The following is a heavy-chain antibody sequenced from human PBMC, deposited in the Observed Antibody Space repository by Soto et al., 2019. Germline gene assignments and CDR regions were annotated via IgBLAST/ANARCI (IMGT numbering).Heavy chain of an antibody. CDR2: IIPLFGTP. V-gene: IGHV1-69*13. D-gene: IGHD3-10*01. Sequence: VKLSSKDPGVVFSSCSIRWLRQATKQGLEWMGGIIPLFGTPNYAQRFQGRVTITADESTSTAYMELSRLRSEDTAVYYCARDRDDYGSGNYYNRIDFWLQGTLVTVSS. J-gene: IGHJ4*02. CDR1: GVVFSSCS. CDR3: ARDRDDYGSGNYYNRIDF.